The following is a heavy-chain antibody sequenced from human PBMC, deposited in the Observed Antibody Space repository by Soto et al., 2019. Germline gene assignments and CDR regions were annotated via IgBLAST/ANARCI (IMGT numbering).Heavy chain of an antibody. J-gene: IGHJ6*02. Sequence: LKISCKGSGYSFTNYWIGWVRQMPGRGLEWMGSIYPGDSDTRYNPSFEGQVTISADNSISTAYLQWRSLKASATAIYYCGRPWCSGATCYRGVDYGMDVWGQGTTVTVSS. CDR1: GYSFTNYW. CDR3: GRPWCSGATCYRGVDYGMDV. V-gene: IGHV5-51*01. D-gene: IGHD2-2*02. CDR2: IYPGDSDT.